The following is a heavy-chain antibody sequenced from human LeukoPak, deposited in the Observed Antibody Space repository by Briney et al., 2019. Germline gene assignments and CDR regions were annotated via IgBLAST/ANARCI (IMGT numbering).Heavy chain of an antibody. J-gene: IGHJ6*02. CDR3: ARANYSNYSKGGVSNHYYYGMDV. D-gene: IGHD4-11*01. CDR2: IIPILGIA. V-gene: IGHV1-69*04. CDR1: GGTFSSYA. Sequence: SVKVSCKASGGTFSSYAISWVRQAPGQGLEWMGRIIPILGIANYAQKFQGRVTITADKSTSTAYVELSSLRSEDTAVYYCARANYSNYSKGGVSNHYYYGMDVWGQGTTVTVSS.